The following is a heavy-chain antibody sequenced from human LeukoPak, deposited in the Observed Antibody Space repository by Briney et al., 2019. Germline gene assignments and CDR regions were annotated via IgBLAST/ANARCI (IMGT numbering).Heavy chain of an antibody. J-gene: IGHJ3*02. V-gene: IGHV3-30-3*01. CDR2: ISYDGSNK. D-gene: IGHD5-18*01. CDR1: GFTFSSYA. Sequence: PGGSLRLSCAASGFTFSSYAMHWVRQAPGKGLEWVAVISYDGSNKYYADSVKGRFTISRDNSKNTLYLQMNSLRAEDTAVYYCARPRGYSYGEAFDIWGQGTMVTVSS. CDR3: ARPRGYSYGEAFDI.